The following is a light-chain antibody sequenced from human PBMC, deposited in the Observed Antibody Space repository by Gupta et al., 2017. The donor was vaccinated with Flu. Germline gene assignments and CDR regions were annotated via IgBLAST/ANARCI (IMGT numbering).Light chain of an antibody. CDR1: QAIRKN. V-gene: IGKV1-33*01. J-gene: IGKJ2*01. Sequence: SSLYASVGDRGTITCQARQAIRKNLNWYKQKQGKAPKRLIKGASNWEIGVTSRFSGSGSGKDFSFTISSRQQEDIATYYFQHDENLPLVTFGQGTKLEIK. CDR2: GAS. CDR3: QHDENLPLVT.